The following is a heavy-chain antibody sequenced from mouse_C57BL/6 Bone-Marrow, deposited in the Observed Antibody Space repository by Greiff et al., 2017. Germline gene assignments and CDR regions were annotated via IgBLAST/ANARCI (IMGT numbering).Heavy chain of an antibody. J-gene: IGHJ3*01. CDR2: INPNNGGT. Sequence: VQLQQSGPELVKPGASVKIPCKASGYTFTDYNMDWVKQSHGKSLEWIGDINPNNGGTIYNQKFKGKATLTVAKSSSTAYMELRSLTSEDTAVYYCARSLYDSPWFACWGQGTLVIVSA. CDR1: GYTFTDYN. V-gene: IGHV1-18*01. CDR3: ARSLYDSPWFAC. D-gene: IGHD2-4*01.